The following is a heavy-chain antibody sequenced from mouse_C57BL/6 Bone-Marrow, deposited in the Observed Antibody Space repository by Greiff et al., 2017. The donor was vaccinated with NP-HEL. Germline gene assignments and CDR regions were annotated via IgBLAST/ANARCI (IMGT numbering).Heavy chain of an antibody. Sequence: EVMLVASGGGLVQPTGSLKLSCAASGLSFNTYAMNWVRQAPGKGLEWVARIRSKSNNYATYYADSVKDRFTISRDDSESMLYLQMNNLKTEDTAMYYCVSLLLLRFAWFAYWGQGTLVTVSA. D-gene: IGHD1-1*01. J-gene: IGHJ3*01. V-gene: IGHV10-1*01. CDR3: VSLLLLRFAWFAY. CDR1: GLSFNTYA. CDR2: IRSKSNNYAT.